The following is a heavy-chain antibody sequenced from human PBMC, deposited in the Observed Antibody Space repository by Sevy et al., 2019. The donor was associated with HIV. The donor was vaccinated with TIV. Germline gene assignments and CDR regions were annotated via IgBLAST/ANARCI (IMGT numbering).Heavy chain of an antibody. Sequence: GESLKISCAASGFTFSSYWMHWVRQAPGKGLVWVSRINSDGSSTSYADSVKGRFTISRDNAKNTLYLQMNSLRAEETAVYYCARGFSEYYDILTGYSGFDYWGQGTLVTVSS. CDR1: GFTFSSYW. J-gene: IGHJ4*02. CDR3: ARGFSEYYDILTGYSGFDY. CDR2: INSDGSST. V-gene: IGHV3-74*01. D-gene: IGHD3-9*01.